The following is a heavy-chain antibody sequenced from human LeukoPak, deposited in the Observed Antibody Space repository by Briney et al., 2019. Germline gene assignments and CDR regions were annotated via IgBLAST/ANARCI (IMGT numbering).Heavy chain of an antibody. V-gene: IGHV3-23*01. Sequence: PGGSLRLSCASSRFTFSSYALSWVRQAPGKGLEWVSAIRDSGGSTYYADSGKGRFTISRDNSKNALYLQMNSLRAEDTAVYYCAKDLRHSSGWFEYFDYWGQGTLVTVST. CDR3: AKDLRHSSGWFEYFDY. CDR2: IRDSGGST. D-gene: IGHD6-19*01. J-gene: IGHJ4*02. CDR1: RFTFSSYA.